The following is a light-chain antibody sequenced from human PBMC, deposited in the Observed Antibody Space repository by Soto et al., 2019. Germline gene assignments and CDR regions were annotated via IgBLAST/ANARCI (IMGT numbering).Light chain of an antibody. Sequence: QSALTQPASVSRSPGQSITISCTGTSRNIGSFNLVSWYQQRPGKAPQILIYEGSKRPSGVSHRFSGSTSGNTASLTISALQAEDEADYYCCSYAGSVVFGGGTKLTVL. CDR2: EGS. CDR3: CSYAGSVV. J-gene: IGLJ2*01. CDR1: SRNIGSFNL. V-gene: IGLV2-23*01.